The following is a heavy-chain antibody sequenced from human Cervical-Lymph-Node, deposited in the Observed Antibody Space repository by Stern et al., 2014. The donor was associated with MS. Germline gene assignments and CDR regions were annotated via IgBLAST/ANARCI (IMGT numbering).Heavy chain of an antibody. CDR3: GYGSGLDVPGQFVD. V-gene: IGHV1-2*06. Sequence: QVQLVQSGAEVKKPGASVKVSCKASGNTFSGYYMHWVRQAPGQGLEWMGRIKSNSDDTDYAQNFQGRVTMTTDTSTSTVYMDLSRLRSDDTAIYYCGYGSGLDVPGQFVDWGQGTLVIVSS. CDR1: GNTFSGYY. CDR2: IKSNSDDT. J-gene: IGHJ4*02. D-gene: IGHD6-19*01.